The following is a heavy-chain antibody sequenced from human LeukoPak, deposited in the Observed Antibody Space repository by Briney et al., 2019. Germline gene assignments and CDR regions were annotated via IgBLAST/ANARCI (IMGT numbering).Heavy chain of an antibody. CDR1: GGSISSYY. V-gene: IGHV4-59*01. J-gene: IGHJ5*02. CDR2: IYYSGST. D-gene: IGHD6-13*01. Sequence: SETLSLTCTVSGGSISSYYWSWIRQPPGKGLEWIGYIYYSGSTNYNPSLKSRVTISVDTSKNQFSLKLSSVTAADTAVYYCARDLWKHSSSWYGGWFDPWGQGTLVTVSP. CDR3: ARDLWKHSSSWYGGWFDP.